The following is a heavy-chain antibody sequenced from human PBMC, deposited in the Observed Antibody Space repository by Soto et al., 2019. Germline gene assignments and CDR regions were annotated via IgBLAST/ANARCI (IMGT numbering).Heavy chain of an antibody. J-gene: IGHJ6*03. CDR3: ARWDYYYHYMDV. Sequence: GGSLRLSCAASGFTFSSYDMHWVRQATGKGLEWVSAIGTAGDTYYPGSVKGRFTISRENAKNSLYLQMNSLRAGDTAVYYCARWDYYYHYMDVWGKGTTVTVSS. V-gene: IGHV3-13*01. CDR1: GFTFSSYD. CDR2: IGTAGDT.